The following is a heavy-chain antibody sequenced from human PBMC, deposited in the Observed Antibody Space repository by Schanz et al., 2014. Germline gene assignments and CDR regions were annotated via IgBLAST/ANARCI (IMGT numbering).Heavy chain of an antibody. D-gene: IGHD5-18*01. CDR1: GDSISSYS. Sequence: QVQLQESGPGLVKPSETLSLTCTVSGDSISSYSWSWIRRPAGKGLEWIGRIYTSGATNYNPSLKSRFTMSVDTSKNQVSLKRRSVTAADTAVYYCARGNDIQVWSLDYWGQGTLVTVSS. CDR3: ARGNDIQVWSLDY. J-gene: IGHJ4*02. CDR2: IYTSGAT. V-gene: IGHV4-4*07.